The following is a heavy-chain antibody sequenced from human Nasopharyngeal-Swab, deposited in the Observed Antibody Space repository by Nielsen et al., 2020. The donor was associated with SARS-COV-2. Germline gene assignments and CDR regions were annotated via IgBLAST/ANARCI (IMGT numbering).Heavy chain of an antibody. V-gene: IGHV3-48*04. D-gene: IGHD3-22*01. CDR1: GFTVSSNY. CDR2: ISSSSSTI. J-gene: IGHJ4*02. CDR3: ARDGDPYYYDSSGYLDY. Sequence: GESLKISCAASGFTVSSNYMSWVRQAPGKGLEWVSYISSSSSTIYYADSVKGRFTISRDNAKNSLYLQMNSLRAEDTAVYYCARDGDPYYYDSSGYLDYWGQGTLVTVSS.